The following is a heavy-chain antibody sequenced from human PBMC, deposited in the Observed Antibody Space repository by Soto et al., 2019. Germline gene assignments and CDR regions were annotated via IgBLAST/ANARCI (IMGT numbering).Heavy chain of an antibody. J-gene: IGHJ4*02. V-gene: IGHV1-3*05. Sequence: QVQLVQSGAEEKKPGASVKVSCKASGYTFTSYAMHWVRQAPGQRLEWMGWINAGNGNTQYSQKFQGRVTITRDTSASTAYMELSSLRSEDTAVYYCARHGSGWDYWGQGTLVTVSS. CDR1: GYTFTSYA. CDR3: ARHGSGWDY. D-gene: IGHD6-19*01. CDR2: INAGNGNT.